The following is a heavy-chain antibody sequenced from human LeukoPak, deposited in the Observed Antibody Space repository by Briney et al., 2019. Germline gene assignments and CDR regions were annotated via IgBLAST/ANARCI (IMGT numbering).Heavy chain of an antibody. V-gene: IGHV3-30*01. CDR3: ASARNGTLKY. Sequence: GGSLRLSCAASGFTFSNYAMHWVRQAPGKGLEWVAVISYDGNHKYYADSVKRRFTISRDNSKNTLYVQMNSLRAEDTAVYYCASARNGTLKYGGQGTLVTVCS. D-gene: IGHD1-26*01. J-gene: IGHJ4*02. CDR2: ISYDGNHK. CDR1: GFTFSNYA.